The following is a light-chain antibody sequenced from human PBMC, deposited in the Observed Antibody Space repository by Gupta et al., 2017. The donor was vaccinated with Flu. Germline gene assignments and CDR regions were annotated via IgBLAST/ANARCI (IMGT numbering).Light chain of an antibody. CDR2: ATS. CDR1: QKISTY. CDR3: QQNYSTMWT. V-gene: IGKV1-39*01. J-gene: IGKJ1*01. Sequence: PSSLSASVGDTITITCRVSQKISTYVNWYQQKPGRAPRLLIYATSPLQSGVPSRFSGSGSGTDFTLTIKNLQPEDLATYFCQQNYSTMWTFGQGTMVEIK.